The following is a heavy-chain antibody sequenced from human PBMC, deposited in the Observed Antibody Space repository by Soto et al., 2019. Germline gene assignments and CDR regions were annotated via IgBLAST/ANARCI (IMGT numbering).Heavy chain of an antibody. V-gene: IGHV3-21*01. CDR2: ISSSSSYI. Sequence: EVQLVESGGGLVKPGGSLRLSCAASGFTFSSYSMNWVRQAPGKGLEWVSSISSSSSYIYYADSVKGRLTISRDNAKNSLYLQMNSLRAEDTAVYYCARSSGWHYFDYWGQGTLVTVSS. CDR1: GFTFSSYS. J-gene: IGHJ4*02. D-gene: IGHD6-19*01. CDR3: ARSSGWHYFDY.